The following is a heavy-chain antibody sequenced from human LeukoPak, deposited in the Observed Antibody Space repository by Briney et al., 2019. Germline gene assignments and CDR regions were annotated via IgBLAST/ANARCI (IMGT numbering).Heavy chain of an antibody. CDR3: ARLYGSGSYYMDV. V-gene: IGHV4-39*01. D-gene: IGHD3-10*01. CDR2: IYYSGST. J-gene: IGHJ6*02. Sequence: SETLSLTCTVSGGSINGYYWAWIRQPPGKGLEWIGSIYYSGSTYFNPSLKSRVTISVDTSKNQFSLKVRSVTAADTAVYYCARLYGSGSYYMDVWGQGTTVTVSS. CDR1: GGSINGYY.